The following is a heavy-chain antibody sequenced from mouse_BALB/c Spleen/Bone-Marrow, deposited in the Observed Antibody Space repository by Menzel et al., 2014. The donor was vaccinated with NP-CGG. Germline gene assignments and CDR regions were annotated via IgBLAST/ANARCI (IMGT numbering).Heavy chain of an antibody. J-gene: IGHJ2*01. CDR1: GYTFTSYV. CDR3: XXXXXGGDY. V-gene: IGHV1-14*01. Sequence: VQLQQSGPELVKPGAXVKMSCKASGYTFTSYVMHWVKQKPGQXLEXIGYXNPYXXXTKYNEKFNGRATLTSDKSSSTAYMELSXLXSEXXXXXXXXXXXXGGDYWGXGSTLTVSA. CDR2: XNPYXXXT.